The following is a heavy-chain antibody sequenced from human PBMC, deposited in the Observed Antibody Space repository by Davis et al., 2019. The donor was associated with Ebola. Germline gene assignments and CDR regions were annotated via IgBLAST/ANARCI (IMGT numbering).Heavy chain of an antibody. D-gene: IGHD5-18*01. CDR1: GGTFSSYA. Sequence: AASVKVSCKASGGTFSSYAISWVRQAPGQGLEWMGWINPNSGGTNYAQKFQGWVTMTRDTSISTAYMELSRLRSDDTAVYYCARAGYSYGKDYYYYYGMDVWGQGTTVTVSS. CDR2: INPNSGGT. V-gene: IGHV1-2*04. CDR3: ARAGYSYGKDYYYYYGMDV. J-gene: IGHJ6*02.